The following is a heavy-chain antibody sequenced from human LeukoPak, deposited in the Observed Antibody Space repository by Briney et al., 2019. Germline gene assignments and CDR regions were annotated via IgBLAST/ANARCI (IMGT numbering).Heavy chain of an antibody. CDR2: IYHSGST. CDR3: ARSMVRGVIAGWFDP. Sequence: PSETLSLTCTVSGGSISSGGYSWSWIRQPPGKGLEWIVYIYHSGSTYYNPSLKSRVTISVDRSKNQFSLKLSSVTAADTAVYYCARSMVRGVIAGWFDPWGQGTLVTVSS. D-gene: IGHD3-10*01. CDR1: GGSISSGGYS. J-gene: IGHJ5*02. V-gene: IGHV4-30-2*01.